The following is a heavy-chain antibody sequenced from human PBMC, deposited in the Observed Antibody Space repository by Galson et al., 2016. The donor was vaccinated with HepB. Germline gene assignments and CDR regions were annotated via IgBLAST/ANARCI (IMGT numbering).Heavy chain of an antibody. J-gene: IGHJ2*01. CDR2: INSDGTST. CDR3: ARDGAHWGLDL. V-gene: IGHV3-74*01. Sequence: SLRLSCAASGFTFSPAWMHWVRQAPGKGLVWISRINSDGTSTIYADSVKGRFTISRDNAKNTVYLQMNSLRGEDTAVYYCARDGAHWGLDLWGRGTLVTVSS. CDR1: GFTFSPAW. D-gene: IGHD7-27*01.